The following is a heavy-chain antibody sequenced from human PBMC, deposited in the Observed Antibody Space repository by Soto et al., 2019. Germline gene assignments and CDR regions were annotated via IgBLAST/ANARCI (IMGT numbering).Heavy chain of an antibody. Sequence: GGSLILSCAASGFTFSSYWMHCVRQAPGKGLVWVSRINSDGSSTSYADSVKGRFTISRDNAKNTLYLQMNSLRAEDTAVYYCAGDRFRYFGSNYYFDYWGQGTLVTVSS. CDR1: GFTFSSYW. CDR3: AGDRFRYFGSNYYFDY. D-gene: IGHD3-9*01. V-gene: IGHV3-74*01. CDR2: INSDGSST. J-gene: IGHJ4*02.